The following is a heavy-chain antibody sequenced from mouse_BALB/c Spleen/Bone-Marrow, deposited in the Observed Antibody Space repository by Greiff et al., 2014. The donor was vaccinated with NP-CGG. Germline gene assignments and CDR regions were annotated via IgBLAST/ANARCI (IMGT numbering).Heavy chain of an antibody. D-gene: IGHD1-1*01. Sequence: VQLQQPGAELVKPGASVKLSCTASGFNIKDTYMHWVKQRPEQGLEWIGRIDPANGNTKCDPKFQGKATITADTSSNTAYLQLSSLTSEDTAVYYCASYYYGSSLFAYWGQGTLVTVSA. CDR2: IDPANGNT. CDR1: GFNIKDTY. J-gene: IGHJ3*01. CDR3: ASYYYGSSLFAY. V-gene: IGHV14-3*02.